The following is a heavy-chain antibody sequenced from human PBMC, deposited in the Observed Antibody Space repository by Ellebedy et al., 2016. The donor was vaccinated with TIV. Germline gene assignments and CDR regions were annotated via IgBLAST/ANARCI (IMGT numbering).Heavy chain of an antibody. CDR2: IVVGSGNT. Sequence: SVKVSXKASGFTFTSSAVQWVRQARGQRLEWIGWIVVGSGNTNYAQKFQERVTITRNMSTSTAYMELSSLRSEDTAVYYCARGVYSYGPPDYWGQGTLVTVSS. V-gene: IGHV1-58*01. D-gene: IGHD5-18*01. J-gene: IGHJ4*02. CDR1: GFTFTSSA. CDR3: ARGVYSYGPPDY.